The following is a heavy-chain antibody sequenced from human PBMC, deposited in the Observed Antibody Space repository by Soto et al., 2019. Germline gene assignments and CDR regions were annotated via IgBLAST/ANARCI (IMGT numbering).Heavy chain of an antibody. V-gene: IGHV4-31*03. CDR3: ARMETVTTLHFDY. D-gene: IGHD4-17*01. CDR1: GGSISSGGYY. CDR2: IYYSGST. Sequence: QVQLQESGPGLVKPSQTLSLTCTVSGGSISSGGYYWSWIRQHPGKGLEWIGYIYYSGSTYYNPSLKTRVTISVDTSKNQFSLKLSSVTAADTAVYYCARMETVTTLHFDYWGQGTLVTVSS. J-gene: IGHJ4*02.